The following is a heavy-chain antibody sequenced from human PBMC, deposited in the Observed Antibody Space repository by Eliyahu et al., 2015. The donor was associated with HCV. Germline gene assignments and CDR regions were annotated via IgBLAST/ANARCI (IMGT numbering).Heavy chain of an antibody. CDR3: AKDLSSGPSPPYGMDV. CDR1: GFTCCSXA. V-gene: IGHV3-23*01. J-gene: IGHJ6*04. Sequence: EVQLLESGGDLVQPGGXLRLXCEASGFTCCSXAXXWVRQXPGKGPGXISCISGSGGTSIYADSVKGRFTIFRDNSKNTLYLQMNSLRVEDTATYYCAKDLSSGPSPPYGMDVWGKGTTVTVFS. D-gene: IGHD7-27*01. CDR2: ISGSGGTS.